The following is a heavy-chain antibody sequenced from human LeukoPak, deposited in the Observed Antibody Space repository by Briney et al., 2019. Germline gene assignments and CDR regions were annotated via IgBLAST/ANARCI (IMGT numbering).Heavy chain of an antibody. J-gene: IGHJ6*03. Sequence: QPGGSLRLSCAASRFTFNRYAMSWIRQPPGRGLEWVSSISASGGGTFYRSSVRGRFTISRDNSKDTVFLQMNGLRAEDTAIYFCAKWDENFYYMDVWGQGTTVTVSS. CDR1: RFTFNRYA. D-gene: IGHD1-26*01. CDR2: ISASGGGT. CDR3: AKWDENFYYMDV. V-gene: IGHV3-23*01.